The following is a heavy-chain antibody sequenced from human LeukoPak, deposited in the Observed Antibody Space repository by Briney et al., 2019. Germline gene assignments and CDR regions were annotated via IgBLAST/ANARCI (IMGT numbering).Heavy chain of an antibody. CDR1: GYTFTSYA. D-gene: IGHD4-17*01. CDR2: INAGNGNT. CDR3: ARVLEPYGDLDAFDI. Sequence: ASVKVSCKASGYTFTSYAMHWVRQAPGQRLEWMGWINAGNGNTKYSQKFQGRVTITRDTSASTAYMELSSLRPEDTAVYYCARVLEPYGDLDAFDIWGQGTMVTVSS. V-gene: IGHV1-3*01. J-gene: IGHJ3*02.